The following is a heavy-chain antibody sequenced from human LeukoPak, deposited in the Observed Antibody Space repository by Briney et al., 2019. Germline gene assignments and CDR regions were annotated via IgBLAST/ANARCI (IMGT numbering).Heavy chain of an antibody. J-gene: IGHJ6*03. CDR3: ARDRWIQLYMDV. Sequence: ASVKVSCKASGYTFTGYYMHWVRQAPGQGLEWMGWINPNSGGTNYAQKFQGWVTMTRDTSISTAYMELGRLRSDDTAVYYCARDRWIQLYMDVWGKGTTVTVSS. V-gene: IGHV1-2*04. CDR1: GYTFTGYY. CDR2: INPNSGGT. D-gene: IGHD5-18*01.